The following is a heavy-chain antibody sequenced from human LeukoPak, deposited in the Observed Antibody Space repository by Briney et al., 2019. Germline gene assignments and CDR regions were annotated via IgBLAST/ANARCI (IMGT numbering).Heavy chain of an antibody. V-gene: IGHV3-48*02. D-gene: IGHD3-16*01. J-gene: IGHJ4*02. CDR1: GFTVSSNY. CDR3: ARPHQDYVWGSPDY. Sequence: PGGSLRLSCAAPGFTVSSNYMNWVRQAPGKGLEWVSYISSGGGTIYYADSVKGRFTISRDNAKNSLYLQMNSLRDEDTAVYYCARPHQDYVWGSPDYWGQGTLVTVSS. CDR2: ISSGGGTI.